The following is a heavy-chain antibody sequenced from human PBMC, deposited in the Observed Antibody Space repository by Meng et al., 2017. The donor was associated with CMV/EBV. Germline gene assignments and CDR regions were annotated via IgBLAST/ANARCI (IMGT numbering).Heavy chain of an antibody. Sequence: TFSSYWMSWVRQAPGKGLEWIGSIYYSGSTYYNPSLKSRVTISVDTSKNQFSLKLSSVTAADTAVYYCARVSNWNDNWFDPWGQGTLVTVSS. J-gene: IGHJ5*02. D-gene: IGHD1-20*01. CDR3: ARVSNWNDNWFDP. CDR1: TFSSYW. CDR2: IYYSGST. V-gene: IGHV4-39*07.